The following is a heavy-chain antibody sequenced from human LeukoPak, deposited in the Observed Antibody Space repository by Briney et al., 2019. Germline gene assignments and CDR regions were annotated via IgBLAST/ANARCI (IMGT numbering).Heavy chain of an antibody. V-gene: IGHV3-30*02. J-gene: IGHJ4*02. D-gene: IGHD4-17*01. CDR3: AKDLFGYGDPPLLGY. CDR2: IRYDGSNK. Sequence: GGSLRLSCAASGFTFSSYGMHWVRQAPGKGLEWVAFIRYDGSNKYYADSVKGRFTISRDNSKNTLYLQMNSLRAEDTAVYYCAKDLFGYGDPPLLGYWGQGTLVTVSS. CDR1: GFTFSSYG.